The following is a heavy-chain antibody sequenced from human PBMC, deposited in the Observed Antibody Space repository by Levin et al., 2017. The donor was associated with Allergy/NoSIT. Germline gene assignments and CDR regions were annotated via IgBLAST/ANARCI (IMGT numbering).Heavy chain of an antibody. CDR1: GFTFSSYS. J-gene: IGHJ4*02. CDR3: ARDIRKGGYSYGWGN. Sequence: GESLKISCAASGFTFSSYSMNWVRQAPGKGLEWVSYISSSSSTIYYADSVKGRFTISRDNAKNSLYLQMNSLRDEDTAVYYCARDIRKGGYSYGWGNWGQGTLVTVSS. V-gene: IGHV3-48*02. D-gene: IGHD5-18*01. CDR2: ISSSSSTI.